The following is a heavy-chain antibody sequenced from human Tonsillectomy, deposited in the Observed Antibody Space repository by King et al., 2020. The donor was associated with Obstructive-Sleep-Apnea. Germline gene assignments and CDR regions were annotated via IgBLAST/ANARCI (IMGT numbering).Heavy chain of an antibody. J-gene: IGHJ5*02. D-gene: IGHD3-22*01. V-gene: IGHV1-46*01. CDR3: ASGEDYDDSGGYYSRDVSSGVCDT. CDR2: INPSGGST. CDR1: GYTFTSYY. Sequence: QLVQSGAEVKKPGASVKVSCKAPGYTFTSYYMHWVRQAPGQGLEWMGIINPSGGSTTYAQKFQGRVTMTRDTSTSTVYMELSSLRSEDTAVYYCASGEDYDDSGGYYSRDVSSGVCDTWGQGTLAT.